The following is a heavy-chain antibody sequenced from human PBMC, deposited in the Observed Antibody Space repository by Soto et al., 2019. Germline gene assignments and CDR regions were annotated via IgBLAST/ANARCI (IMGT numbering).Heavy chain of an antibody. D-gene: IGHD3-22*01. Sequence: GGSLRLSCTVSGFAFRHNYLTWIRQAPGKGLEWLSYISTSGSPAYYADSVKGRFTISTDNAKNSLYLQMNSLRAEDTALYYCAKTRSSGYYPFDYWGQGTLITVYS. CDR2: ISTSGSPA. CDR3: AKTRSSGYYPFDY. V-gene: IGHV3-11*01. J-gene: IGHJ4*02. CDR1: GFAFRHNY.